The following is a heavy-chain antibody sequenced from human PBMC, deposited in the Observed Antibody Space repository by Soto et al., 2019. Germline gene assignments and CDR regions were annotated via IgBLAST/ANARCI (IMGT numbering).Heavy chain of an antibody. CDR1: GGSVSSGSYY. D-gene: IGHD1-26*01. CDR2: IYYSGST. J-gene: IGHJ6*02. CDR3: ARGELLYYYGMGV. V-gene: IGHV4-61*01. Sequence: SETLSLTCTVSGGSVSSGSYYWSWIRQPPGKGLEWIGYIYYSGSTNYNPSLKSRVTISVDTSKNQFSLKLSSVTAADTAVYYCARGELLYYYGMGVWGQGTTVTVSS.